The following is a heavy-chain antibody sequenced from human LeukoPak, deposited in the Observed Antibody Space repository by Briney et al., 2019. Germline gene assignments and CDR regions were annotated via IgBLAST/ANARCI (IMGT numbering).Heavy chain of an antibody. J-gene: IGHJ4*02. Sequence: GGSLRLSCAASGFRFRGTTMSWVRQAPGKGLEWVSTISSSSSYIYYADSVRGRFTISRDNAKNSLFLQTSSLRAEDTAVYYCARDSSGCIFDYWGQGTLVTVSS. CDR3: ARDSSGCIFDY. D-gene: IGHD6-19*01. V-gene: IGHV3-21*01. CDR2: ISSSSSYI. CDR1: GFRFRGTT.